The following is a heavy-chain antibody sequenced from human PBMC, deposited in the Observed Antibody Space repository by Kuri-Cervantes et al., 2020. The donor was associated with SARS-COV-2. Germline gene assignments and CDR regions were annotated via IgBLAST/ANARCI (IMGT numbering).Heavy chain of an antibody. D-gene: IGHD3-10*01. CDR1: GFTVSSNY. J-gene: IGHJ4*02. V-gene: IGHV3-72*01. CDR2: TRNKANSYTT. CDR3: CRITMVRGVISPDY. Sequence: GESLKISCAASGFTVSSNYMSWVRQAPGKGLEWVGRTRNKANSYTTEYAASVKGRFTISRDDSKNSLYLQMNSLKTEDTAVYYCCRITMVRGVISPDYWGQGTLVTVSS.